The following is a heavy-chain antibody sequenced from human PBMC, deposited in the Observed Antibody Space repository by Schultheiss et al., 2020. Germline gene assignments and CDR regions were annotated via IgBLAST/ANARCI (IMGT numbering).Heavy chain of an antibody. D-gene: IGHD3-10*01. CDR1: GFTFRSYA. J-gene: IGHJ5*02. CDR2: ISGSGGST. V-gene: IGHV3-23*01. Sequence: GGSQRLSCAASGFTFRSYAMNWVRQAPGKGLEWVSAISGSGGSTYYADSVKGRFTISRDNAKNSLYLQMNSLRVEDTAVYYCARDRFRYGSGSYIYWFDPWGQGTLVTVSS. CDR3: ARDRFRYGSGSYIYWFDP.